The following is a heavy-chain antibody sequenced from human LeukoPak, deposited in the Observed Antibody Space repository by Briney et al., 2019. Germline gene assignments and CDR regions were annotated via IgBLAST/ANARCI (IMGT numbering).Heavy chain of an antibody. D-gene: IGHD2-15*01. V-gene: IGHV3-23*01. Sequence: GGSLRLSCAASGFTFSSYGMSWVRQAPGKGLEWVSAISGSGGSTYYADSVKGRFTISRDNSKNTLYLQMNSLRAEDTAVYYCARAYCSGGSCYIADYWGQGTLVTVSS. CDR2: ISGSGGST. CDR1: GFTFSSYG. J-gene: IGHJ4*02. CDR3: ARAYCSGGSCYIADY.